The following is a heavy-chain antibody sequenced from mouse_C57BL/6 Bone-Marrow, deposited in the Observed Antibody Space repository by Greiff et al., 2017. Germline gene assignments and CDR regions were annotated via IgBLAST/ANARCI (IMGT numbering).Heavy chain of an antibody. D-gene: IGHD2-4*01. CDR3: AREGYDYEGVYAIDY. V-gene: IGHV1-59*01. J-gene: IGHJ4*01. CDR1: GYTFTSYW. CDR2: IDPSDSYT. Sequence: QVQLQQPGAELVRPGTSVKLSCKASGYTFTSYWMHWVKQRPGQGLEWIGVIDPSDSYTNYNQKFKGKATLTVDTSSSTAYMQRGSLTSADSAVYDCAREGYDYEGVYAIDYWGQGTSVTVSS.